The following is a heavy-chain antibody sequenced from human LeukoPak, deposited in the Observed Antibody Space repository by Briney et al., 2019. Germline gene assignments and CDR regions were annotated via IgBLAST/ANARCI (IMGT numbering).Heavy chain of an antibody. CDR2: IYYSGST. CDR3: ASRKPWYSSPSWNDY. J-gene: IGHJ4*02. Sequence: SETLSLTCTVSGGSISSSSYYWGWIRQPPGKGLEWIGSIYYSGSTYYNPSLKSRVTISVDTSKSQFSLKLSPVTAADTAVYYCASRKPWYSSPSWNDYWGQGTLVTVSS. D-gene: IGHD6-6*01. CDR1: GGSISSSSYY. V-gene: IGHV4-39*01.